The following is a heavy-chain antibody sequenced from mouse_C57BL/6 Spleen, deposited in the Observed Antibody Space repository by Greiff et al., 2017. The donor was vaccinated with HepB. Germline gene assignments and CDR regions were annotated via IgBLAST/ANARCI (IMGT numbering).Heavy chain of an antibody. CDR2: ISSGSSTI. Sequence: EVQLVESGGGLVKPGGSLKLSCAASGFTFSDYGMHWVRQAPEKGLEWVAYISSGSSTIYYADTVKGRFTISRDNAKNTLFLQMTSLRSEDTAMYYCASDGNYVYYAMDYWGQGTSVTVSS. J-gene: IGHJ4*01. CDR3: ASDGNYVYYAMDY. CDR1: GFTFSDYG. D-gene: IGHD2-1*01. V-gene: IGHV5-17*01.